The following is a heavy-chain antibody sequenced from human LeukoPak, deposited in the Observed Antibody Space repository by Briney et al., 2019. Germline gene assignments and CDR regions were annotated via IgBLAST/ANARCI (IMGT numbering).Heavy chain of an antibody. CDR1: GGSFSGYY. D-gene: IGHD3-22*01. V-gene: IGHV4-34*01. CDR3: ARHKVGMIVVDQIDY. CDR2: IYYSGST. J-gene: IGHJ4*02. Sequence: SETLSLTCAVYGGSFSGYYWSWIRQPPGKGLEWIGSIYYSGSTYYNPSLKSRVTISVDTSKNQFSLKLSSVTAADTAVYYCARHKVGMIVVDQIDYWGQGTLVTVSS.